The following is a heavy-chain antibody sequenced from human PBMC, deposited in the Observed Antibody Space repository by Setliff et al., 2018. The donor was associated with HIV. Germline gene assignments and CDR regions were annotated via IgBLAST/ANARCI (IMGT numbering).Heavy chain of an antibody. V-gene: IGHV4-4*02. CDR3: ARGRKKTLAVSGTRYFDF. J-gene: IGHJ4*02. CDR2: IYHSEYT. Sequence: LSLTCAVSGGSISSDNWWTWVRQAPGKGLEWIGEIYHSEYTNYNPSLKSRVSMSVDKSKNQFSVKLTSVTAADTAVYYCARGRKKTLAVSGTRYFDFWGQGTLVTVSS. CDR1: GGSISSDNW. D-gene: IGHD6-19*01.